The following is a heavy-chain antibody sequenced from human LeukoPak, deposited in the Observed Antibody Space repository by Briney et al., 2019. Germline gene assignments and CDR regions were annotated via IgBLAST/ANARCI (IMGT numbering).Heavy chain of an antibody. CDR2: ISYDGSTK. CDR3: AKESGIRSYGAYFPH. D-gene: IGHD4-17*01. V-gene: IGHV3-30*18. CDR1: GFTFSNYG. J-gene: IGHJ1*01. Sequence: GRSLRLSCAASGFTFSNYGMQWVRQAPGKGLEWVAVISYDGSTKYYADSVKGRFTISRDNSKSTLYLQMNSLRAEDTAVYYCAKESGIRSYGAYFPHWGQGTLVTVSS.